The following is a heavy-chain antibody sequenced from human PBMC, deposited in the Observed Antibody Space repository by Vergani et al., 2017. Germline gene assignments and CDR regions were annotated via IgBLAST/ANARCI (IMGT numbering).Heavy chain of an antibody. J-gene: IGHJ4*02. CDR2: IYYSGST. D-gene: IGHD2-15*01. CDR3: ARGRGGYCSGGSCYFVDY. CDR1: GGSISSYY. Sequence: QVQLQESGPGLVKPSETLSLTCTVSGGSISSYYWSWIRQPPGKGLEWIGYIYYSGSTNYNPSLKSRVTISVDTSENQFSLKLSSVTAADTAVYYCARGRGGYCSGGSCYFVDYWGQGTLVTVSS. V-gene: IGHV4-59*01.